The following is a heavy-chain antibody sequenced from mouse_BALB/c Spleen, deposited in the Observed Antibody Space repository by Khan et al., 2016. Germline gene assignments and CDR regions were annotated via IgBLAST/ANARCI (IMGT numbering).Heavy chain of an antibody. Sequence: EVQLQESGPSLVKPSQTLSLTCSVTGDSITSGYWNWIRKFPGNKLEYMGYISYTGSTYYNPSLKSRISITRDTSKSEYYLKLNSVTTEDTATYYCARWCSSGTGDYWGQGTTLTVSS. CDR3: ARWCSSGTGDY. CDR1: GDSITSGY. J-gene: IGHJ2*01. V-gene: IGHV3-8*02. CDR2: ISYTGST. D-gene: IGHD3-1*01.